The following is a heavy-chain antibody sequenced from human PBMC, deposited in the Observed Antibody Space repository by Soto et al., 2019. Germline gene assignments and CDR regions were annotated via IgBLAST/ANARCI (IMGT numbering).Heavy chain of an antibody. Sequence: QVQLVQSGAEVKKPGSSVKVSCKASGGTFSSYAISWVRQAPGQGLEWMGGIIPIFGTANYAQKFQGRVTNNGDESKSTGYMELSSLRSEDTAVYYCGRGYYDYVWGSYRYLDYWGQGTLVTVSS. D-gene: IGHD3-16*02. CDR2: IIPIFGTA. CDR3: GRGYYDYVWGSYRYLDY. V-gene: IGHV1-69*01. CDR1: GGTFSSYA. J-gene: IGHJ4*02.